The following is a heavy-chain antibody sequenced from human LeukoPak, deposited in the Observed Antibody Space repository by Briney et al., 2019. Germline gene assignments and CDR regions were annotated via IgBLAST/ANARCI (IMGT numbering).Heavy chain of an antibody. V-gene: IGHV3-53*01. CDR3: AKTGNPATGDY. CDR2: IYSGGYT. CDR1: GFTVSNNY. Sequence: PGGSLRLSCAASGFTVSNNYMSWVRQAPGKGLEWVSVIYSGGYTYYADSVKGRFTISRDNSKNTLYLQMNSLRAEDTAVYYCAKTGNPATGDYWGQGTLVTVSS. J-gene: IGHJ4*02. D-gene: IGHD1-1*01.